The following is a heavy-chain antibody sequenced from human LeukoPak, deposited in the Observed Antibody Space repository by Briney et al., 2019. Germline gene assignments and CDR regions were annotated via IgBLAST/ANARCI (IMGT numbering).Heavy chain of an antibody. D-gene: IGHD3-22*01. CDR2: ISGSGGST. CDR1: GFTFSSYA. Sequence: GGSPRLSCAASGFTFSSYAMSWVRQAPGKGLEWVSAISGSGGSTYYVDSVKGRFTISRDNSKNTLYLQMNSLRAEDTAVYYCAKRDSSGYYYSIDYWGQGTLVTVSS. J-gene: IGHJ4*02. V-gene: IGHV3-23*01. CDR3: AKRDSSGYYYSIDY.